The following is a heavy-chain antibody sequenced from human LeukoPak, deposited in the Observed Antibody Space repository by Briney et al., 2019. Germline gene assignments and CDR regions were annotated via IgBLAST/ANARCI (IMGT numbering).Heavy chain of an antibody. CDR1: GYTFTNYD. CDR3: ARDSREYSGYDDFDY. Sequence: GASVKVFCKASGYTFTNYDINWVRQAAGQGLEWMGWMNPNSGDTGYAQRFQGRVTMTRDTSISTAYMELSRLRSDDTAVYYCARDSREYSGYDDFDYWGQGTLVTVSS. V-gene: IGHV1-8*01. CDR2: MNPNSGDT. D-gene: IGHD5-12*01. J-gene: IGHJ4*02.